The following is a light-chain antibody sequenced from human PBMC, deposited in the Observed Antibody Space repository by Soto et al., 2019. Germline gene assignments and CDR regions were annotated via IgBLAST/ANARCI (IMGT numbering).Light chain of an antibody. V-gene: IGLV1-36*01. CDR1: SSNIGNNA. CDR3: AAWDDRLNGYV. CDR2: YDD. J-gene: IGLJ1*01. Sequence: QSVLTQPPSVSEAPRQRVTISCSGSSSNIGNNAVNWYQQLPGKAPNLLIYYDDMLPSGVSDRFSGSKSGTSASLAISGLQSEDEADNYGAAWDDRLNGYVFGTGTKLTVL.